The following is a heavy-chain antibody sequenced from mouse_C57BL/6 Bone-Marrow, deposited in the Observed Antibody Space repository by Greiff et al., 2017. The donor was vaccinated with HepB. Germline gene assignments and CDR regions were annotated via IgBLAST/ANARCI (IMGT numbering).Heavy chain of an antibody. CDR1: GFTFSDFY. CDR3: ARDAHDGYYPAWFAY. Sequence: EVMLVESGGGLVQSGRSLRLSCATSGFTFSDFYMEWVRQAPGKGLEWIAASRNKANDYTTEYSASVKGRFIVSRDTSQSILYLQMNALRAEDTAIYYCARDAHDGYYPAWFAYWGQGTLVTVSA. D-gene: IGHD2-3*01. V-gene: IGHV7-1*01. CDR2: SRNKANDYTT. J-gene: IGHJ3*01.